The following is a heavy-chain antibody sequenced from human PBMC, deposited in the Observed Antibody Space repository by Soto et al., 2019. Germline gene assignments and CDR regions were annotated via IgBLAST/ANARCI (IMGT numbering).Heavy chain of an antibody. Sequence: GGSLRLSCAVSGFTFGSHWMSWVRQAPGRGLEWVANMNQDGSVKYYVDSVKGRFTISRDNAEDSLYLQMDSLRVEDTAVYFCARDPAFGAIDYWGQGTPVTDSS. CDR3: ARDPAFGAIDY. CDR1: GFTFGSHW. V-gene: IGHV3-7*01. CDR2: MNQDGSVK. J-gene: IGHJ4*02. D-gene: IGHD2-2*01.